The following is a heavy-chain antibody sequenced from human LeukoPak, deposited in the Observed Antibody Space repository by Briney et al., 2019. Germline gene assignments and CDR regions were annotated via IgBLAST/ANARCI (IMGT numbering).Heavy chain of an antibody. CDR2: LSGSGGST. J-gene: IGHJ4*02. V-gene: IGHV3-23*01. D-gene: IGHD5-18*01. CDR3: AKDPHTGYSFAY. Sequence: GGSLRLPCVFSGFTFSSYVMSWVRQAPGKGLEWVSSLSGSGGSTYYADSVKGRFTISRDNSKNTLYLQMNSLRVEDTAVYYCAKDPHTGYSFAYWGQGTLVTVSS. CDR1: GFTFSSYV.